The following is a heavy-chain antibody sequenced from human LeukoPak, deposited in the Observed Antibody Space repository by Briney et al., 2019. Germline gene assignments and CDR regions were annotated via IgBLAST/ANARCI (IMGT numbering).Heavy chain of an antibody. CDR1: GGTFSSYA. CDR2: IIPIFGTA. J-gene: IGHJ5*02. Sequence: SVKVSCKASGGTFSSYAISWVRQAPGQGLEWMGGIIPIFGTANYAQKFQGRVTITADESTSTAYMELGSLRSEDTAVYYCATRPLGYCSSTSCPSRWFDPWGQGTLVTVSS. D-gene: IGHD2-2*01. CDR3: ATRPLGYCSSTSCPSRWFDP. V-gene: IGHV1-69*01.